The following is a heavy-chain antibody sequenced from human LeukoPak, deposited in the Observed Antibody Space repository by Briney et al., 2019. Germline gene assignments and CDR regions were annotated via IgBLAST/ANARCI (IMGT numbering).Heavy chain of an antibody. Sequence: PGGSLRLSCAASGFTFSSYGMHWVRQAPGKGLEWVAIISYDGTNKYYADSVKGRFTISRDNPKNTLYLQMDSLRAEDTAVYYCAKEALPEYYDLWSGYYKAYFDYWGQGALVTVSS. J-gene: IGHJ4*02. CDR3: AKEALPEYYDLWSGYYKAYFDY. CDR2: ISYDGTNK. V-gene: IGHV3-30*18. CDR1: GFTFSSYG. D-gene: IGHD3-3*01.